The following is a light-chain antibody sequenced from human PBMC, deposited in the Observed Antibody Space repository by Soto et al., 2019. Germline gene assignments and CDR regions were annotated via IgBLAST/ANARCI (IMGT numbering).Light chain of an antibody. CDR2: GAS. CDR3: QQRSIWPPNT. Sequence: EIVMTQSPATLSVSPGERATLSCRASQSVSSNLAWYKQKVGQAPRLLIYGASTRATGIPARFSGSGSGTDFTLTISSLEPEDFAVYYCQQRSIWPPNTFGQGTRLEI. J-gene: IGKJ5*01. V-gene: IGKV3-15*01. CDR1: QSVSSN.